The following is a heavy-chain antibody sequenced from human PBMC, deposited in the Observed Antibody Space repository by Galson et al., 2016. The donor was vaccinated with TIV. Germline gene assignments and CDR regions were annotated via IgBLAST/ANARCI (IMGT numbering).Heavy chain of an antibody. D-gene: IGHD3-16*01. CDR2: INAGTGDT. Sequence: SGYTITSYAMHWVRQAPGQRFEWMGWINAGTGDTKFSQKFQGRVTLTRDTSASTVYMGMSSLTSEDTAVYYCARDFGGSFSPFYGMDVWGQGTTVTVSS. V-gene: IGHV1-3*01. CDR3: ARDFGGSFSPFYGMDV. J-gene: IGHJ6*02. CDR1: GYTITSYA.